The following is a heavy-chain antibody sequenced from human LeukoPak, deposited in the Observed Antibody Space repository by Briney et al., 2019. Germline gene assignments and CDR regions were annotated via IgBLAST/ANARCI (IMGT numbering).Heavy chain of an antibody. CDR3: ARDRLRMYGMDV. CDR1: GFTVSSNY. CDR2: IYSGGAT. J-gene: IGHJ6*02. D-gene: IGHD2-8*01. Sequence: GGSLRLSCAASGFTVSSNYMSWVRQAPGKGLEWVSVIYSGGATYYADPVKGRFTISRDNSKNTLYLQMNSLRAEDTAVYYCARDRLRMYGMDVWGQGTTVTVSS. V-gene: IGHV3-53*01.